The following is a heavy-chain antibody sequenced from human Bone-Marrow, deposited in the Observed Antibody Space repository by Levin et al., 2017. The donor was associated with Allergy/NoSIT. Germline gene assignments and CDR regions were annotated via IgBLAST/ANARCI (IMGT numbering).Heavy chain of an antibody. CDR1: GFTFSSHT. D-gene: IGHD6-13*01. Sequence: PGGSLRLSCAASGFTFSSHTMGWVRQAPGKGLEWVSDIDKSGGSTYYADSVKGRFTISRDNSKNTLYLQMNSLRVEDTAIYYCVKAGSISWYDSWGQGTLVTVSS. CDR2: IDKSGGST. CDR3: VKAGSISWYDS. J-gene: IGHJ5*01. V-gene: IGHV3-23*01.